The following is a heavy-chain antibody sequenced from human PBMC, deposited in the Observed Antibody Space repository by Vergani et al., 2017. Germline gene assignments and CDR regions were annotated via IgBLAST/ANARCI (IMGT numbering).Heavy chain of an antibody. Sequence: VQLVESGGGVVQPGRSLRLSCAASGFTFSSYGMHWVRQAPGKGLEWVAFIGSSGPYINYADSVKGRFTISRDNAKNSLYLQMNSLRAEDTAVYYCARDYGDPYYYYYYMDVWGKGTTVTVSS. CDR3: ARDYGDPYYYYYYMDV. CDR2: IGSSGPYI. D-gene: IGHD4-17*01. J-gene: IGHJ6*03. CDR1: GFTFSSYG. V-gene: IGHV3-21*01.